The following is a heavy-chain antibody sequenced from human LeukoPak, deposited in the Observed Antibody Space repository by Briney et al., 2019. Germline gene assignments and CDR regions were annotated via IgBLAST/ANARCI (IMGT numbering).Heavy chain of an antibody. Sequence: GGSLRLSCAAPGFTFSTSWMHWVRQAPGKGLVWVSRINRDGSSTSYGDSVRGRFTISRDKANNTLYLQMNGLRVEDTAVYYCARALGDIRGQGTLVTVSS. CDR2: INRDGSST. CDR3: ARALGDI. CDR1: GFTFSTSW. J-gene: IGHJ4*02. V-gene: IGHV3-74*01.